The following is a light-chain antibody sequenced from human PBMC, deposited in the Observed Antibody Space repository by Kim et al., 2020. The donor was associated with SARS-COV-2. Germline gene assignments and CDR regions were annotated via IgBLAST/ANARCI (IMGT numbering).Light chain of an antibody. J-gene: IGLJ2*01. V-gene: IGLV2-18*02. CDR1: SSDIGSYNR. CDR2: EVS. CDR3: SSFTSSSTLV. Sequence: QSALTQPPSVSGSPGRSVTISCTGTSSDIGSYNRVSWYQQSPGTAPKLMIYEVSNRPSGVPDRFSGSKSGNTASLAISGLQAEDEADYYCSSFTSSSTLVFGGGTQLTVL.